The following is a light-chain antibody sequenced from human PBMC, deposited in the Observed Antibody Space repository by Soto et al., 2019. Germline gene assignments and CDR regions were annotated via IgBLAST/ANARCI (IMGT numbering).Light chain of an antibody. CDR3: SSYTTSITLLYV. Sequence: QSVLTQPASVSGSPGQSITISCTGTSSDVGGYNYVSWYQQHPGKAPKLMIYAVSNRPSGVSTRFSGSKSGNTASLTISGLQAEDEADYHCSSYTTSITLLYVFGTGTKLTVL. V-gene: IGLV2-14*01. CDR2: AVS. CDR1: SSDVGGYNY. J-gene: IGLJ1*01.